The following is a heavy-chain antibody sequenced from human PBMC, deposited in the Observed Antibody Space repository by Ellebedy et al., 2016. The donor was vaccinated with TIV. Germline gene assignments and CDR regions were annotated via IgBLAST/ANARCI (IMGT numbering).Heavy chain of an antibody. J-gene: IGHJ4*02. Sequence: PGGSLRLSCAASGFTFDDFAMHWVRQAPGKGLEWVSLISWDGGKTNYADSARGRFTISRDNGKDSLYLQRNSLRPEDTAFYYCVKGTRKSVTTSLDYWGQGTLVTVSS. CDR3: VKGTRKSVTTSLDY. D-gene: IGHD4-17*01. CDR2: ISWDGGKT. CDR1: GFTFDDFA. V-gene: IGHV3-43D*03.